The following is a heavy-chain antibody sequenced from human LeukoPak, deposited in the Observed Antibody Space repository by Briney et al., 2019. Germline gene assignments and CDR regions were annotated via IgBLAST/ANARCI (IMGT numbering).Heavy chain of an antibody. V-gene: IGHV3-20*04. CDR2: INWNGGST. Sequence: PGGSLRLSCAASGFTFDDYGMSWVRQAPGKGLEWVSGINWNGGSTGYADSVKGRFTISRDNAKNSLYLQMNSLRAEDTALYYCARGDVWGSYEYYFDYWGQGTLVTVSS. D-gene: IGHD3-16*01. CDR1: GFTFDDYG. CDR3: ARGDVWGSYEYYFDY. J-gene: IGHJ4*02.